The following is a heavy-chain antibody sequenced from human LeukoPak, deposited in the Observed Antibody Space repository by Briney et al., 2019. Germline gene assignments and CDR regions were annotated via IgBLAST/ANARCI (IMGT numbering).Heavy chain of an antibody. D-gene: IGHD2-21*01. CDR3: ARDIGSYSDAFDI. J-gene: IGHJ3*02. V-gene: IGHV3-33*01. Sequence: GRSLRLSCAASGFTFSSYGMHWVRQAPGKGLEWVAVIWYDGSNKYYADSVKGRCTISRDNSKNTLYLQMNSLRAEDTAVYYCARDIGSYSDAFDIWGQGTMVTVSS. CDR1: GFTFSSYG. CDR2: IWYDGSNK.